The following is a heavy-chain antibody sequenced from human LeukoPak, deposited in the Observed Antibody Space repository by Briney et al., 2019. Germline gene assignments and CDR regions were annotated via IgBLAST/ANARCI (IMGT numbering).Heavy chain of an antibody. CDR1: GGSISSYY. D-gene: IGHD2-2*01. J-gene: IGHJ6*03. CDR2: IYFTGST. Sequence: SETLSLTCTVSGGSISSYYWSWIRQPPGKGLEWIGYIYFTGSTKYNPSLKSRVTISVDTSKNQFSLKLSSVTAADTAVYYCARRIYCSSTSCYFRSYYYYMDVWGKGTTVAISS. CDR3: ARRIYCSSTSCYFRSYYYYMDV. V-gene: IGHV4-59*12.